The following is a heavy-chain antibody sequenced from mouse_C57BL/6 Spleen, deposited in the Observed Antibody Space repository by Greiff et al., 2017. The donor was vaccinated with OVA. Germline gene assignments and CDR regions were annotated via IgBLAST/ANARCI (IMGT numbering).Heavy chain of an antibody. CDR3: ARPYGSAWFAY. J-gene: IGHJ3*01. D-gene: IGHD1-1*01. CDR2: ISSGSSTI. CDR1: GFTFSDYG. V-gene: IGHV5-17*01. Sequence: VQLKQSGGGLVKPGGSLKLSCAASGFTFSDYGMHWVRQAPEKGLEWVAYISSGSSTIYYADTVKGRFTISRDKAKNTLFLQMTSLRSEDTAMYYCARPYGSAWFAYWGQGTLVTVSA.